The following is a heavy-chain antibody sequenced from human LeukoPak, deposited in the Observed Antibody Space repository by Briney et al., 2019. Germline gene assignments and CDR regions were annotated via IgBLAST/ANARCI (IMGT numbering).Heavy chain of an antibody. CDR3: ARGYCSSTSCYPRGY. CDR2: ISAYNGNT. D-gene: IGHD2-2*01. Sequence: ASVKVSCKASGYTFTSYGISWVRQAPGQGLEWMGWISAYNGNTNYAQKLQGRVTMTTDTSTSTAYMELGSLRSDDTAVYYCARGYCSSTSCYPRGYWGQGTLVTVSS. CDR1: GYTFTSYG. J-gene: IGHJ4*02. V-gene: IGHV1-18*01.